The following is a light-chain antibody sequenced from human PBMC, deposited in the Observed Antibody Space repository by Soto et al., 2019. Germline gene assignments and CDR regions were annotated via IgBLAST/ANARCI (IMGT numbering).Light chain of an antibody. CDR1: SSDVGGYNY. V-gene: IGLV2-8*01. Sequence: QSALTQPPSASGSPGQSVTISCTGTSSDVGGYNYVSWYQQHPGKAPKLMIYEVSKRPSGVPDRFSGSKSGNTASLTVSGLQAEDEANYYCSSYAGSNNSSVFGTGTKATVL. CDR2: EVS. J-gene: IGLJ1*01. CDR3: SSYAGSNNSSV.